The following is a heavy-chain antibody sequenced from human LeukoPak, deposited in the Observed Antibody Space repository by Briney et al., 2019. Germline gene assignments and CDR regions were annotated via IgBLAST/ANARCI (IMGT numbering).Heavy chain of an antibody. D-gene: IGHD6-19*01. CDR2: ISSSSSTI. CDR1: GFTFSSYS. V-gene: IGHV3-48*04. J-gene: IGHJ4*02. Sequence: PGGSLRLSCAASGFTFSSYSMSWVRQAPGKGLEWVSYISSSSSTIYYADSVKGRFTISRDNAKNSLYLQMNSLRAEDTALYYCAKEGAVAGTYFDYWGQGTLVTVSS. CDR3: AKEGAVAGTYFDY.